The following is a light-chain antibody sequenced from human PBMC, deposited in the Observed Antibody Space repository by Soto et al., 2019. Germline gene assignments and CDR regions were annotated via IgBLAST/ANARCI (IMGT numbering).Light chain of an antibody. J-gene: IGKJ1*01. Sequence: DIQMTQSPSTLSAPVGDRVTITCRASQSISSWLAWCQQRPGKAPKLLIDGASSIQSGVPSRFSGSGSGTEFTLSISSLQPDDFATYYCQQYKSYPWTFGQGTKVEIK. V-gene: IGKV1-5*03. CDR1: QSISSW. CDR3: QQYKSYPWT. CDR2: GAS.